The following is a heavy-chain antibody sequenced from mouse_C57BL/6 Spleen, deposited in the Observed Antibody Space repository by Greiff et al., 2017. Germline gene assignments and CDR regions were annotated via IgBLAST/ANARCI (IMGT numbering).Heavy chain of an antibody. CDR3: ARDPRYYYGSSSHWYFDV. CDR1: GFTFSDYY. CDR2: INYDGSST. J-gene: IGHJ1*03. D-gene: IGHD1-1*01. V-gene: IGHV5-16*01. Sequence: DVQLVESEGGLVQPGSSMKLSCTASGFTFSDYYMAWVRQVPEKGLEWVANINYDGSSTYYLDSLKSRFIISRDNAKNILYLQMSSLKSEDTATYYCARDPRYYYGSSSHWYFDVWGTGTTVTVSA.